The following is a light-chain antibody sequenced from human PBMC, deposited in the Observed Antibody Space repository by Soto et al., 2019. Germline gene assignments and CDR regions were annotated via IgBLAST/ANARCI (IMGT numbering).Light chain of an antibody. V-gene: IGKV3-15*01. J-gene: IGKJ1*01. CDR3: QQYNNWPSWT. CDR2: GAS. CDR1: QSVSSN. Sequence: EIVMTQSPATLSVSPGERATLSCRASQSVSSNLAWYQQKPGQAPRLLIYGASTRATGIPARFSGSGSGTEFTLTISSLQSEDVAVYYCQQYNNWPSWTFGQGTKVEI.